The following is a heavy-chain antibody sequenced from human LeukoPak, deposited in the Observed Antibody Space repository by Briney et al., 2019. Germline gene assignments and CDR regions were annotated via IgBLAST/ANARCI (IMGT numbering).Heavy chain of an antibody. CDR1: GNIFASYH. V-gene: IGHV1-46*01. CDR2: LNPSGGII. J-gene: IGHJ3*01. Sequence: GASVKVSCKAGGNIFASYHIHWVRQAPGRGLEWIGILNPSGGIIVYAKKFVGRLALTRDTSTSTVYMELSSLKFEDTAVYYCAGQEQLDNHLTGFYLWGQGTMVTVSS. D-gene: IGHD1-1*01. CDR3: AGQEQLDNHLTGFYL.